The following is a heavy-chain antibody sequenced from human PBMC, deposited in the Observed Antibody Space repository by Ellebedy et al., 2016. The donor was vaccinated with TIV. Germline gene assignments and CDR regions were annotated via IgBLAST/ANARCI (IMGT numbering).Heavy chain of an antibody. J-gene: IGHJ4*02. CDR1: GGSISSGNYY. Sequence: SETLSLTXSVSGGSISSGNYYWSWIRQPAGKGLEWVGRIYSSGSTRYNPSLMSRVTLSVDTSKNQFSLKVSSVTAADTAVYYCARVSYCGADCHSGDYYVDNWGPGTLVTVTS. CDR2: IYSSGST. CDR3: ARVSYCGADCHSGDYYVDN. D-gene: IGHD2-21*01. V-gene: IGHV4-61*02.